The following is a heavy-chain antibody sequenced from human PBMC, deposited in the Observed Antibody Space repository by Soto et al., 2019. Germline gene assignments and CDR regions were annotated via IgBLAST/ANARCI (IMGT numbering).Heavy chain of an antibody. CDR1: GFTFSSYA. Sequence: GGSLRLSCAASGFTFSSYAMSWVRQAPGKGLEWVSAISGSGGSTYYADSVKGRFTISRDNSKNTLYLQMNSLRAEDTAVYYCAKKGYYYGSGSYYNVGGMDVWGQGTTVTVSS. J-gene: IGHJ6*02. V-gene: IGHV3-23*01. CDR2: ISGSGGST. CDR3: AKKGYYYGSGSYYNVGGMDV. D-gene: IGHD3-10*01.